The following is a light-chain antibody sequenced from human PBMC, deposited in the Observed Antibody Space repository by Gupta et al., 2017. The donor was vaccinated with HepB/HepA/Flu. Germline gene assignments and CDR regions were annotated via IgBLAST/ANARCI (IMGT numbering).Light chain of an antibody. CDR1: NIGSQS. V-gene: IGLV3-21*02. CDR3: LVLDADSDHYV. CDR2: DDR. Sequence: SYVLTQPPSVSAAPGRKSSLILEGNNIGSQSVHWYQHKPGQAPVLVVYDDRNRPSGIPERFSGSKSGNTATLTISRVEAGDEAEYYCLVLDADSDHYVFGTGTGVNVL. J-gene: IGLJ1*01.